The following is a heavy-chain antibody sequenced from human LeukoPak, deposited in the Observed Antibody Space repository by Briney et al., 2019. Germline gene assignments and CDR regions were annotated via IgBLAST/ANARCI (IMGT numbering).Heavy chain of an antibody. D-gene: IGHD6-13*01. Sequence: SETLSLTCAVYGGSFSGYYWSWIRQPPGKGLEWIGEINHSESTNYNPSLKSRVTISVDTSKNQFSLKLSSVTAADTAVYYCASGRAAAGVSGADYWGQGTLVTVSS. CDR3: ASGRAAAGVSGADY. CDR2: INHSEST. V-gene: IGHV4-34*01. J-gene: IGHJ4*02. CDR1: GGSFSGYY.